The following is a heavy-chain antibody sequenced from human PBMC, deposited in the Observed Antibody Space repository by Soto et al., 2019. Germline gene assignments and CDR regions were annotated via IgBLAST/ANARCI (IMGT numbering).Heavy chain of an antibody. D-gene: IGHD2-21*01. CDR1: GFTFTSYA. CDR3: ARVLGAYDAWDI. CDR2: ISGRGGHK. V-gene: IGHV3-23*01. J-gene: IGHJ3*02. Sequence: EVHLLESGGGLVQPGGSLRLSCVASGFTFTSYAMRWVRQAPGKGPEWVSSISGRGGHKYYVDSVKGRFTISRDNSKNTLYLQMNSMIAEDSALDYCARVLGAYDAWDIWFRGTMVTVSS.